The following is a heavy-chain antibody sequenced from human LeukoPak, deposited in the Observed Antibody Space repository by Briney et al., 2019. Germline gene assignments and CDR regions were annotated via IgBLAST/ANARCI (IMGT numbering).Heavy chain of an antibody. Sequence: SETLSLTCTVSDSSITSTYYWAWFRQPPGKGLEWIATVFRLQTVRTFNNPSLGSRVTMSLDPSHNQFSLNLTSATAADTALYFCARVLHAPYLIDSWGQGTLVTVS. D-gene: IGHD2-8*01. CDR1: DSSITSTYY. J-gene: IGHJ4*02. CDR3: ARVLHAPYLIDS. CDR2: VFRLQTVRT. V-gene: IGHV4-38-2*02.